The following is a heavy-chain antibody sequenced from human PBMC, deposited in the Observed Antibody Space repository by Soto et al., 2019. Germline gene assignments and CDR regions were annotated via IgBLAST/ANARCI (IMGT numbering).Heavy chain of an antibody. Sequence: QVQVVQSGAEVKKPESSVKVSCKPSGGTFNTYTVNWVRLAPGHGLEWMGRFIPILDMANYAQKFQDRVTITADRSTFTAYMELNSLTSDDTAVYYFAITYCRDKSCPRDFDFWGPGTRVTVSS. V-gene: IGHV1-69*02. CDR3: AITYCRDKSCPRDFDF. D-gene: IGHD2-21*01. CDR2: FIPILDMA. J-gene: IGHJ4*02. CDR1: GGTFNTYT.